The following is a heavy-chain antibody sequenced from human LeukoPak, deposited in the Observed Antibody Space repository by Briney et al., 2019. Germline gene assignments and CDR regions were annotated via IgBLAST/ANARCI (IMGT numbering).Heavy chain of an antibody. CDR1: GGSISSGSYY. V-gene: IGHV4-61*02. D-gene: IGHD6-13*01. CDR3: ARDAIAAAAGGFYYYYYMDV. J-gene: IGHJ6*03. CDR2: IYTSGST. Sequence: SETLSLTCTVSGGSISSGSYYWSWIRQPAGKGLEWIGRIYTSGSTDYNPSLKSRVTISVDTSKNQFSLKLSPVTAADTAVYYCARDAIAAAAGGFYYYYYMDVWGKGTTVTVSS.